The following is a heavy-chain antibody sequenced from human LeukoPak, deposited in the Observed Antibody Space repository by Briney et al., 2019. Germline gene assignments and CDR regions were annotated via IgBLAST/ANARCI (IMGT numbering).Heavy chain of an antibody. CDR2: INPNSGGT. Sequence: ASVKVSCKASGYTFTGYYMHWVRQAPGQGLEWMGWINPNSGGTNYAQKFQGRVTMTRDTSISTAYMELSRLRSDDTAVYYCARIPPYGDSDDYWGQGTLVTVSS. J-gene: IGHJ4*02. CDR3: ARIPPYGDSDDY. V-gene: IGHV1-2*02. D-gene: IGHD4-17*01. CDR1: GYTFTGYY.